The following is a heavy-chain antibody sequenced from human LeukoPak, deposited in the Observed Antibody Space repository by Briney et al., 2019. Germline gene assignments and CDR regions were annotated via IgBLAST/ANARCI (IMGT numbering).Heavy chain of an antibody. V-gene: IGHV3-15*01. CDR3: TTEFDIVATIEDY. CDR1: GFTFTDYW. Sequence: PGGSLRLSCTTSGFTFTDYWMTWVRQAPGKGLECVGRIKSKTDGGTTDYAAPVKGRFTISRDDSKNTLYLQMNSLKTEDTAVYYCTTEFDIVATIEDYWGQGTLVTVSS. D-gene: IGHD5-12*01. J-gene: IGHJ4*02. CDR2: IKSKTDGGTT.